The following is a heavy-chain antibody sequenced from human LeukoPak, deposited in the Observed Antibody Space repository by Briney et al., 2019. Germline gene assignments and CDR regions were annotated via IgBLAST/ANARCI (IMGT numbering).Heavy chain of an antibody. Sequence: HTGGSLRLSCAASGFTFSTYNLNWVRQAPGEGLEWISYITTSSTTIQYADSMKGRFTISRDNAKNSLYLQMNSLRAEATAVYYCARDHDFAFDYWGQGTLVTVSS. CDR1: GFTFSTYN. J-gene: IGHJ4*02. CDR2: ITTSSTTI. D-gene: IGHD1-1*01. V-gene: IGHV3-48*01. CDR3: ARDHDFAFDY.